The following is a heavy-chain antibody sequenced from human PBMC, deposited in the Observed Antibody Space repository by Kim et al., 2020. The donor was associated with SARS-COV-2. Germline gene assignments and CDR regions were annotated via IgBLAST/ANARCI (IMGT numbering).Heavy chain of an antibody. CDR2: IYSGGRT. J-gene: IGHJ6*03. V-gene: IGHV3-66*01. CDR3: ARVLGAAYYYYMDV. Sequence: GGSLRLSCAASGFTVSSNYMTWVRQAPGKGLEWVSFIYSGGRTNYADSVKGRFSISRDNSKNTLYLEMNNLRAEDTAVYYCARVLGAAYYYYMDVWGKGTTVTVSS. CDR1: GFTVSSNY. D-gene: IGHD3-16*01.